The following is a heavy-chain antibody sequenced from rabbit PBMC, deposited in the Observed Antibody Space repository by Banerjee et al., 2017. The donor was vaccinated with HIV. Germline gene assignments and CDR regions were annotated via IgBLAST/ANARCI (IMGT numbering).Heavy chain of an antibody. D-gene: IGHD8-1*01. V-gene: IGHV1S45*01. J-gene: IGHJ6*01. Sequence: QEQLEESGGGLVQPEGSLTLTCTASGFSFSSSYYMCWVRQAPGKGLEWIACIATSSSFFTYYASWAKGRFTCSKASSTTVTLQMTSLTAADTATYFCARDTGTSFSTYGMDLWGPGTLVTVS. CDR1: GFSFSSSYY. CDR2: IATSSSFFT. CDR3: ARDTGTSFSTYGMDL.